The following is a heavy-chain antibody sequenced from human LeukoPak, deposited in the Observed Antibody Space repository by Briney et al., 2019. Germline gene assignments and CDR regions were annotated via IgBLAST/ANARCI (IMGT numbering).Heavy chain of an antibody. CDR3: ARDNAVVGATGAFDY. CDR2: INPNSGGT. J-gene: IGHJ4*02. V-gene: IGHV1-2*02. CDR1: GYTFTGYY. Sequence: ASVKVSCKASGYTFTGYYMHWVRQAPGQGLEWMGWINPNSGGTNYAQKFQGRVTMTRDTSISTAYMELSRLRSDDTAVYYCARDNAVVGATGAFDYWGQGTLVTVSS. D-gene: IGHD1-26*01.